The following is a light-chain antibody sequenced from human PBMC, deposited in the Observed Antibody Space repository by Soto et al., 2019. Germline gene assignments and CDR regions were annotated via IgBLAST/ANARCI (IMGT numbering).Light chain of an antibody. CDR2: NAS. J-gene: IGKJ1*01. V-gene: IGKV3-20*01. Sequence: EIVMTQSPATLSVSPGERATLSCRASQSVSSSYLAWYQQKPGQAPRLLIYNASSRATGIPDRFSGSGSGTDFTLTISRLEPEDFAVYYCQQYGNSRGTFGQGTKVDI. CDR3: QQYGNSRGT. CDR1: QSVSSSY.